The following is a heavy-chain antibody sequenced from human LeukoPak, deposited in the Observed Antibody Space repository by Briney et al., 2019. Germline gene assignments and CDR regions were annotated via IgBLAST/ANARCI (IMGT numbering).Heavy chain of an antibody. D-gene: IGHD3-9*01. CDR3: AREGHYDILTGYDY. CDR2: ISSSSYI. J-gene: IGHJ4*02. V-gene: IGHV3-21*01. Sequence: GGSLRLSCAASGFTFSSYSMNWVRQAPGKGLEWVSSISSSSYIYYADSVKGRFTISRDNAKNSLYLQMNSLRAEDTAVYYCAREGHYDILTGYDYWGQGTLVTVSS. CDR1: GFTFSSYS.